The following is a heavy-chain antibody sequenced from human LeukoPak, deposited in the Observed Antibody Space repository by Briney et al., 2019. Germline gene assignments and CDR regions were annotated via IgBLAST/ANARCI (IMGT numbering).Heavy chain of an antibody. CDR1: GGSISNYY. D-gene: IGHD4-17*01. J-gene: IGHJ4*02. Sequence: SETLSLTCTVSGGSISNYYWNWIRRPAGKGLEWIGRIYTSGSTNYNPSLKSRVTMSVDTSKNQFSLKLSSVTAADTAVYYCAREPPLYGDYDLPLYYFDYWGQGTLVTVSS. V-gene: IGHV4-4*07. CDR3: AREPPLYGDYDLPLYYFDY. CDR2: IYTSGST.